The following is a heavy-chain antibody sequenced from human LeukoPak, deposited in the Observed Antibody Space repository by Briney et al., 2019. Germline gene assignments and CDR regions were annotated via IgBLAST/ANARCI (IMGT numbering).Heavy chain of an antibody. CDR3: ARKPSYLNWFDP. Sequence: GGSLRLSCAASGFTFTNYAMTWVRQAPGKGLEWVSAIGASGENTFYADSVKGRFTISRDNSKNTLHLQMDSLRVEDTAVYYCARKPSYLNWFDPWGQGTLVTVSS. CDR1: GFTFTNYA. V-gene: IGHV3-23*01. J-gene: IGHJ5*02. CDR2: IGASGENT.